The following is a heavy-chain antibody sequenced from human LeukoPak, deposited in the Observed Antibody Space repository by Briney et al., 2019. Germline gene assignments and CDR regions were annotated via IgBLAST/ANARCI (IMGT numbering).Heavy chain of an antibody. Sequence: SETLSLTCTVAGGSVSTSTYYWAWSRQPPGRRLEWIGNIYYSGSTYYNPSIKSRVTISVDTSKNQFSLKLSSVTAADTAVYYCARQRSGSGGDYWGQGTLVTVSS. CDR3: ARQRSGSGGDY. CDR2: IYYSGST. CDR1: GGSVSTSTYY. D-gene: IGHD3-10*01. V-gene: IGHV4-39*01. J-gene: IGHJ4*02.